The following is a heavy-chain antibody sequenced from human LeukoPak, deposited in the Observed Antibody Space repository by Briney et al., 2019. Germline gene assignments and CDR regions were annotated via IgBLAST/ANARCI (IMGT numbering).Heavy chain of an antibody. Sequence: PSETLSLTCTVSGGSISGYYWSWVRQPPGRGLEWIGYIHYSGSTNYNPSLKSRVTISVDTSKNQFSLKLTSMTAADTAVYYCAREGQWLADWFDPWGQGTLVTVSS. CDR2: IHYSGST. V-gene: IGHV4-59*01. CDR1: GGSISGYY. J-gene: IGHJ5*02. D-gene: IGHD6-19*01. CDR3: AREGQWLADWFDP.